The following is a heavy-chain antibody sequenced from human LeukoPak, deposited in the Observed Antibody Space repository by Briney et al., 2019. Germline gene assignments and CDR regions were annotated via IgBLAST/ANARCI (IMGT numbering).Heavy chain of an antibody. Sequence: GGSLRLSCAASGFTFSKYAMSWVRQAPGKGLEWVSTINDRGTGTYYADSVKGRFTISRDNSKNTLYLQMNSLRAEDTAVYYCAILGRTAVVRGVISPLDYWGQGTPVTVSS. V-gene: IGHV3-23*01. CDR3: AILGRTAVVRGVISPLDY. J-gene: IGHJ4*02. CDR1: GFTFSKYA. D-gene: IGHD3-10*01. CDR2: INDRGTGT.